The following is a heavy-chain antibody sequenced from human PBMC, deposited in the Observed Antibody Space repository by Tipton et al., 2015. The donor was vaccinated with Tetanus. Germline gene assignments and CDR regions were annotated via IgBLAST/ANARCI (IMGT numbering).Heavy chain of an antibody. CDR3: AKDGSGDYLTNFDY. V-gene: IGHV3-23*01. CDR1: GFTFSSYA. Sequence: AASGFTFSSYAMGWVRQAPGKGLEWVSAISGSGGSTYYADSVKGRFTISRDNSKNTLYLQMNSLRAEDTAVYYCAKDGSGDYLTNFDYWGQGTLVTVSS. J-gene: IGHJ4*02. D-gene: IGHD4-17*01. CDR2: ISGSGGST.